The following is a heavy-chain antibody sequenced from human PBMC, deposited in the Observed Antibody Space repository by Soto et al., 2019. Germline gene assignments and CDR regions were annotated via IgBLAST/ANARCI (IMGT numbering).Heavy chain of an antibody. V-gene: IGHV3-23*01. D-gene: IGHD2-15*01. CDR2: ISGSGGST. CDR3: ARGGEGIDLGDY. Sequence: EVQLLESGGGLVQPGGSLRLSCAASGFTFSSYAMSWVRQAPGKGLEWVSAISGSGGSTYYADSVKGRFTISRDNSKNTLYLQMNSLRAEDTAVYYCARGGEGIDLGDYWGQGTLVTVSS. CDR1: GFTFSSYA. J-gene: IGHJ4*02.